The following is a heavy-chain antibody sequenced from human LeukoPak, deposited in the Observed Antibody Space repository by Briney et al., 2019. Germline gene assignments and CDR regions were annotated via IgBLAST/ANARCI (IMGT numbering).Heavy chain of an antibody. CDR1: GATFSNYA. J-gene: IGHJ5*02. D-gene: IGHD3-16*01. Sequence: SVKVSCKASGATFSNYAINWVRQAPGQGLEWMGGIIPFFGTPNYAQKFQGRLTITTDESASTAYMKLSSLKSEDTAIYFCARAAGVNYDGEKWFDPWGQGTLVTVSS. CDR3: ARAAGVNYDGEKWFDP. CDR2: IIPFFGTP. V-gene: IGHV1-69*05.